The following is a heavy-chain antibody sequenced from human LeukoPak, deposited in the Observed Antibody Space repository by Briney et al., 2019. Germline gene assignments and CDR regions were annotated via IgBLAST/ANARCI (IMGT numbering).Heavy chain of an antibody. CDR1: GYTLTELS. J-gene: IGHJ4*02. CDR3: ASSYSSDWYSRWIDY. CDR2: FDPEDGET. D-gene: IGHD6-19*01. Sequence: GASVKVSCKVSGYTLTELSMHWVRQAPGKGLEWMGGFDPEDGETIYAQKFQGRVTMTEDTSTDTAYMELSSLRAEDTAVYYCASSYSSDWYSRWIDYWGQGTLVTVSS. V-gene: IGHV1-24*01.